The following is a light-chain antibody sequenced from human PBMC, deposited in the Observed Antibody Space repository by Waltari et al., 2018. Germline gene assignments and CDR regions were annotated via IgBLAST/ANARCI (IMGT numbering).Light chain of an antibody. V-gene: IGLV3-21*02. Sequence: SYVLTQQPSVSVAPGQTASIACGGDNIGSESVQWYQQKPGQAPVMVLFDGSDRPLGIPDRISGSKSGNTATLTISGIEAGDEAAYYCQVWDPSTDHVLFGGGTKLTVL. CDR3: QVWDPSTDHVL. CDR2: DGS. CDR1: NIGSES. J-gene: IGLJ2*01.